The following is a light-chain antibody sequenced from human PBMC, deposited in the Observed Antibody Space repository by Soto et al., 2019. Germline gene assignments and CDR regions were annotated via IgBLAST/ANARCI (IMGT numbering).Light chain of an antibody. CDR2: DVS. J-gene: IGKJ4*02. CDR1: QSVSSN. Sequence: EIVMMQSPSTLSVSPAERATLSCCASQSVSSNLAWYQHTPGQAPMLLIYDVSTRATGIPTRFSGSGSGTEFTLTISSLQSEDFAAYYCQQYNNWPLTFGGGTKADIK. V-gene: IGKV3D-15*01. CDR3: QQYNNWPLT.